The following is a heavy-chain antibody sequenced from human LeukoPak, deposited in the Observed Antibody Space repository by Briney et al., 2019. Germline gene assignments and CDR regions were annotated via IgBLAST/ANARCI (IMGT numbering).Heavy chain of an antibody. CDR1: GYTFTSYD. J-gene: IGHJ6*02. Sequence: ASVTVSCTASGYTFTSYDINWVRQATGQGLEWMGWMNPNSGNTGYAQKFQGRVTMTRNTSISTAYMELSSLRSEDTAVYYCARVAVAVYLSYYYYYGMDVWGQGTTVTVSS. CDR2: MNPNSGNT. D-gene: IGHD6-19*01. CDR3: ARVAVAVYLSYYYYYGMDV. V-gene: IGHV1-8*01.